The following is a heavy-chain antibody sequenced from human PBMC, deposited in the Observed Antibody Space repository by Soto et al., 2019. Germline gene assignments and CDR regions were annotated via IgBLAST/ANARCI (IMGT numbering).Heavy chain of an antibody. CDR2: ISYDGSNK. CDR1: GFTFSSYG. J-gene: IGHJ3*02. V-gene: IGHV3-30*03. CDR3: AIPRVHSSGWYGHDAFDI. Sequence: QVQLVESGGGVVQPGRSLRLSCAASGFTFSSYGMHWVRQAPGKGLEWVAVISYDGSNKYYADSVKGRFTISRDNSKNTLYLQMNSLRAEDTAVYYCAIPRVHSSGWYGHDAFDIWGQGTMVTVSS. D-gene: IGHD6-19*01.